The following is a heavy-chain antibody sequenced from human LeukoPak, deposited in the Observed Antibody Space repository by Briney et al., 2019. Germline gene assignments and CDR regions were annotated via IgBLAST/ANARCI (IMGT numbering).Heavy chain of an antibody. J-gene: IGHJ4*02. CDR2: IYYSGST. CDR1: GGSISSYY. V-gene: IGHV4-59*08. Sequence: SETLSLTCTVSGGSISSYYWSWIRQPPGKGLEGIGYIYYSGSTNYNPSLKSRVTISVDTSKNQFSLKLSSVTAADTAVYYCARRRYDSSGYLYYFDYWGQGTLVTVSS. D-gene: IGHD3-22*01. CDR3: ARRRYDSSGYLYYFDY.